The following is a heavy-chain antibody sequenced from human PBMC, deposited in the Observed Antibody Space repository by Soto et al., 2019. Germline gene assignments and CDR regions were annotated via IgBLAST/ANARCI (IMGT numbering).Heavy chain of an antibody. Sequence: GSLILSSTAPGFTFGAYAISWFRQAQGTVLEWVGFIRSKAYGGTTEYAASVKRRFTISRDDSKSIAYLQMNSLKTEDTAVYYCTRVRRIDKLEVTGYFDYWGQGTLVTVSS. CDR1: GFTFGAYA. CDR3: TRVRRIDKLEVTGYFDY. J-gene: IGHJ4*02. D-gene: IGHD1-1*01. V-gene: IGHV3-49*03. CDR2: IRSKAYGGTT.